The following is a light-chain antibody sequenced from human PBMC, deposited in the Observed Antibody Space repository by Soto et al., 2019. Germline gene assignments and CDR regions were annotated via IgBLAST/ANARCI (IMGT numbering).Light chain of an antibody. J-gene: IGKJ3*01. CDR1: HSISSY. Sequence: DIQMTQSPSSLSASVGDRVTITCRASHSISSYLNWYQQKPGKAPKLLIYAASNLQSGVPSRFSGGGSGTDFTLAISSLQSEDFATYYCQQSYSPPPFTFGPGTKVDVK. CDR3: QQSYSPPPFT. V-gene: IGKV1-39*01. CDR2: AAS.